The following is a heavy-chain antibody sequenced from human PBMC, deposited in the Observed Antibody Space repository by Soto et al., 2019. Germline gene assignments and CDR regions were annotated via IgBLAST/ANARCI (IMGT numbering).Heavy chain of an antibody. CDR3: AREAGGSYGHDY. CDR1: GFTFSSYA. V-gene: IGHV3-33*01. D-gene: IGHD1-26*01. Sequence: QVQLVESGGGVVQPGRSLRLSCAASGFTFSSYAMHWVRQAPGKGLEWVAVIWYDGSNKYYADSVKGRFTISRDNSKNTLYLQMNSLRAEDTAVYYCAREAGGSYGHDYWGQGTLVTVS. J-gene: IGHJ4*02. CDR2: IWYDGSNK.